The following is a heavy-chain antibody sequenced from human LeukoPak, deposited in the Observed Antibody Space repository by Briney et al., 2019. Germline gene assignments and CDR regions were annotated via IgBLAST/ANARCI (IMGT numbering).Heavy chain of an antibody. CDR3: AKKGVGSGSYFVFDN. D-gene: IGHD1-26*01. V-gene: IGHV3-23*01. Sequence: PGGSLRLSCAASGFTFSSYAMSWVRQAPGKGLEWVSAISGSGGSTYYADSVKGRFTISRDNSKNTLYLQMNSLRAEDTAVYYCAKKGVGSGSYFVFDNWGQGTLVTVSS. CDR1: GFTFSSYA. J-gene: IGHJ4*02. CDR2: ISGSGGST.